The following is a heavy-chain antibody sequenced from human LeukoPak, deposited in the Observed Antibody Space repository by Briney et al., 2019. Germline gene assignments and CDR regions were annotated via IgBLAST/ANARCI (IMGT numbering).Heavy chain of an antibody. J-gene: IGHJ6*02. CDR2: ISWNSGSI. CDR1: GFTFDDYA. CDR3: AKDGGEQYSSSWVRAANYYGMDV. D-gene: IGHD6-13*01. V-gene: IGHV3-9*01. Sequence: GGSLRLSCAASGFTFDDYAMHRVRQAPGKGLEWVSGISWNSGSIGYADSVKGRFTISRDNAKNSLYLQMNSLRAEDTALYYCAKDGGEQYSSSWVRAANYYGMDVWGQGTTVTVSS.